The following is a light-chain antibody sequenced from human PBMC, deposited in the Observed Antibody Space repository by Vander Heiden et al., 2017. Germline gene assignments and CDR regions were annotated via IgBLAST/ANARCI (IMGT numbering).Light chain of an antibody. V-gene: IGKV1-33*01. J-gene: IGKJ1*01. CDR1: QDISNY. CDR3: QLYDTLPPWT. CDR2: DAS. Sequence: DIQMTQSPSSLSASVGDRVTITCQASQDISNYLNWYQQKPGKAPKLLIYDASNLETGVPSRFSGSGSGTDFTFTISSLQPEDIATYYCQLYDTLPPWTFGQGTKVEIK.